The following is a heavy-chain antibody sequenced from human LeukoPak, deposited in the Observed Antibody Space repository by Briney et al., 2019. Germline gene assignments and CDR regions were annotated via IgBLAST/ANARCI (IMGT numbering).Heavy chain of an antibody. D-gene: IGHD2-15*01. V-gene: IGHV3-64D*09. CDR3: VPGHCSGCSCYERIAY. Sequence: GGALRLSCLASGFTFSSYAMHWVRQAPGKGLEYVSDISSNGGSKYYEDSVKGRFTISRDNSKNTLYLQMSRLRAEETSVYYCVPGHCSGCSCYERIAYWGQGTLVTVSS. CDR2: ISSNGGSK. CDR1: GFTFSSYA. J-gene: IGHJ4*02.